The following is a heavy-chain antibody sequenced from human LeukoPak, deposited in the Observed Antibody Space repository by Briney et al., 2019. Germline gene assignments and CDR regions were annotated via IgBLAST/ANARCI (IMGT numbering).Heavy chain of an antibody. J-gene: IGHJ5*02. D-gene: IGHD1-26*01. Sequence: SQTLSLTCAVSGGSISSGEYYWSWIRQPPGKGLEWIGYIYYSVSTYYNPSLKSRLTISVDTSNSQFSLRLTSVTAADTAVYYCARDKVGATNWLDPWAREPWSPSPQ. CDR1: GGSISSGEYY. V-gene: IGHV4-30-4*08. CDR3: ARDKVGATNWLDP. CDR2: IYYSVST.